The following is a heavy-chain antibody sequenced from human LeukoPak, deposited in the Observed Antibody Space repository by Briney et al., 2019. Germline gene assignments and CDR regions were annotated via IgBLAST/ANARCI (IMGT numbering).Heavy chain of an antibody. CDR3: ARAPLAAAGTRYYYYGMDV. V-gene: IGHV1-69*05. J-gene: IGHJ6*02. D-gene: IGHD6-13*01. Sequence: SVKVSCKASGGTFSSYAISWVRQAPGQGLEWMGGIIPIFGTANYAQKFQGRVTITTDESTSTAYMELSSLRSEDTAVYYCARAPLAAAGTRYYYYGMDVWGQGTTVTVSS. CDR2: IIPIFGTA. CDR1: GGTFSSYA.